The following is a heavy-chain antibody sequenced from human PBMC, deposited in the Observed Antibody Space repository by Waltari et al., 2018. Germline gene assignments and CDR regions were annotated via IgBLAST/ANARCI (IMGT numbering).Heavy chain of an antibody. CDR3: SVSLNY. J-gene: IGHJ4*02. V-gene: IGHV3-7*01. CDR1: GFTFSNYW. CDR2: IKQDGSES. Sequence: EVQLVESGGGLVQPGGSLRLSCAAPGFTFSNYWMDWVRQAPGKGLEWVANIKQDGSESHYVDSVKGRFTISRDNAQNLLYLQMNSLRAGDTAVYYCSVSLNYWGQGTLVTVSS.